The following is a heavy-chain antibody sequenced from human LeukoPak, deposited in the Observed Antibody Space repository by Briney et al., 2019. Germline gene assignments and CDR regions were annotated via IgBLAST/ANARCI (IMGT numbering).Heavy chain of an antibody. V-gene: IGHV3-21*01. CDR3: AREVSMIGTIGAFDI. CDR1: GFTFIRYD. D-gene: IGHD3-22*01. J-gene: IGHJ3*02. Sequence: GGSLRLSCAASGFTFIRYDMNWVRQAPGEGLEWVSSISSSSNYIYYADSVRGRFTISRDNAKNSLYLQMTSLRAEDTAVYYCAREVSMIGTIGAFDIWGQGTMVTVSS. CDR2: ISSSSNYI.